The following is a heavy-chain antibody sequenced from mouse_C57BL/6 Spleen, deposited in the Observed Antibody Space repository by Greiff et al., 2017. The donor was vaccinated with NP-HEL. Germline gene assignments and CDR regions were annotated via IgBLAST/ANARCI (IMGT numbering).Heavy chain of an antibody. CDR3: ARESPTGTVPFDV. Sequence: EVQLVESGPGMVKPSQSLSLTCTVTGYSITSGYDWHWIRHFPGNKLEWMGYIRYSGSTNYKPSLKSRISITHDTSKNHFFLKLNSVTTEDTATYYCARESPTGTVPFDVWGTGTTVTVSS. CDR2: IRYSGST. J-gene: IGHJ1*03. D-gene: IGHD4-1*02. CDR1: GYSITSGYD. V-gene: IGHV3-1*01.